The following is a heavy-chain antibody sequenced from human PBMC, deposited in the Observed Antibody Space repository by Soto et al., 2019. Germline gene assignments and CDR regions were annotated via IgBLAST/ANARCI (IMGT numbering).Heavy chain of an antibody. V-gene: IGHV4-59*01. CDR1: GGSICGSY. Sequence: PSLTCSVSGGSICGSYWSWIRQFPGKGLEWLGYVYYTGSTNYSPSLRSRVTIAVDTSKNEFSLRLGSVTAADTAVYFCARSVAVPGSHIDYWGQGTQVTVSS. D-gene: IGHD3-10*01. CDR2: VYYTGST. CDR3: ARSVAVPGSHIDY. J-gene: IGHJ4*02.